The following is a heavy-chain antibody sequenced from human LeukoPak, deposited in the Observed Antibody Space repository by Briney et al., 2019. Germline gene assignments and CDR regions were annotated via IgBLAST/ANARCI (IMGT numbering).Heavy chain of an antibody. CDR2: ISCDGSNK. V-gene: IGHV3-30-3*01. J-gene: IGHJ1*01. Sequence: GGSLRLSCAASGFTFSSYAMHWVRQAPGKGLEWVAVISCDGSNKYYADSVKGRFTISRDNSKNTLYLQMNSLRAEDTAVYYCARDDRGYFQHWGQGTLVTVSS. CDR1: GFTFSSYA. CDR3: ARDDRGYFQH. D-gene: IGHD3-10*01.